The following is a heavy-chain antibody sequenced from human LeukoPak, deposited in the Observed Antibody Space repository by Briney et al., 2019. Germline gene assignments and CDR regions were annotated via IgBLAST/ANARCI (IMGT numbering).Heavy chain of an antibody. D-gene: IGHD5-18*01. J-gene: IGHJ4*02. CDR1: GGSISSGSYY. CDR3: ARFPGYSYGPHFGY. Sequence: PSETLSLTCTVSGGSISSGSYYWSWIRQPAGKGLEWIGRIYTSGSTNYSPSLKSRVTISVDTSKNQFSLKLSSVTAADTAVYYCARFPGYSYGPHFGYWGQGTLVTVSS. V-gene: IGHV4-61*02. CDR2: IYTSGST.